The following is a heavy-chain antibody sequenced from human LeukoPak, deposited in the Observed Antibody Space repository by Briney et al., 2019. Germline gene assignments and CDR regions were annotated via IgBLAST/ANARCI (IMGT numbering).Heavy chain of an antibody. CDR1: GYTFTSYD. V-gene: IGHV1-8*03. CDR3: ARDFRGGSGIDY. Sequence: ASVKVSCKAAGYTFTSYDINWVRQATGQGLEWMGWMNPNSGNTGYAQKFQGRVTITRNTSISTAYIELSSLRSEDTAVYYCARDFRGGSGIDYWGQGTLVTVSS. D-gene: IGHD2-15*01. J-gene: IGHJ4*02. CDR2: MNPNSGNT.